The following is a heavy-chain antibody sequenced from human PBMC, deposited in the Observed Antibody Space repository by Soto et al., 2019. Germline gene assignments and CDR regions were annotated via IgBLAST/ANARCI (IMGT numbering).Heavy chain of an antibody. CDR3: ARERVGIRMYYFDY. D-gene: IGHD3-16*01. CDR2: IYSGGST. V-gene: IGHV3-53*01. CDR1: GFTVSSNY. J-gene: IGHJ4*02. Sequence: GGSLRLSCAASGFTVSSNYMSWVRQAPGKGLEWVSVIYSGGSTYYADSVKGRFTISRDNSKNTLYLQMNSPRAEDTAVYYCARERVGIRMYYFDYWGQGTLVTVSS.